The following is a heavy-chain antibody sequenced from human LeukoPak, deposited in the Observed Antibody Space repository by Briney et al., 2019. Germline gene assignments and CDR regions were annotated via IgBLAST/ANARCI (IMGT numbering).Heavy chain of an antibody. CDR3: ARDSAEWYQLLYFDY. V-gene: IGHV1-18*01. CDR1: GYTFTSYG. D-gene: IGHD2-2*01. J-gene: IGHJ4*02. Sequence: ASVKVSCKASGYTFTSYGISWVRQAPGRGLEWMGWISAYNGNTNYAQKLQGRVTMTTDTSTSTAYMELRSLRSDDTAVYYCARDSAEWYQLLYFDYWGQGTLVTVSS. CDR2: ISAYNGNT.